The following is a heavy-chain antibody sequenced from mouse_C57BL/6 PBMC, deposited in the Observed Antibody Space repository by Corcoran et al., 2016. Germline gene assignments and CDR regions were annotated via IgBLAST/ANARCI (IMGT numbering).Heavy chain of an antibody. D-gene: IGHD1-1*01. CDR1: GYTFTTYG. J-gene: IGHJ3*01. V-gene: IGHV9-3*01. Sequence: QIQLVQSGPELKKPGETVKISCKASGYTFTTYGMSWVKQAPGKGLKWRGWINTYSGVPTYADDFKGRFAFSLETSASTAYLQINNLKNEDTATYFCARHLFQAWFAYWGQGTLVTVSA. CDR2: INTYSGVP. CDR3: ARHLFQAWFAY.